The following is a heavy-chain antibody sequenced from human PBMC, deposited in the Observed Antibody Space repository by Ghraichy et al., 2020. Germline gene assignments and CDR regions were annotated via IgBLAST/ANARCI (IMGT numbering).Heavy chain of an antibody. Sequence: LRLSCTGSGGSISSGTSYWTWVRQPAGKGLEWIGRIYTSGSTNYHPSLKSRVTISLDTSKSQFSLELTSVTAADTAVYYCARASSWPDDAFDIWGQGTMVTVSS. CDR1: GGSISSGTSY. J-gene: IGHJ3*02. CDR2: IYTSGST. V-gene: IGHV4-61*02. CDR3: ARASSWPDDAFDI. D-gene: IGHD6-6*01.